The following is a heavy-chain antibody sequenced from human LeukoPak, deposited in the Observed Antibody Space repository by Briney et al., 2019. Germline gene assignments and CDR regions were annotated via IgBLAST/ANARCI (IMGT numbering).Heavy chain of an antibody. D-gene: IGHD6-13*01. Sequence: SETLSLTCAVYGGSFSGYYWSWIRQPPGKGLEWIGEINHSGSTNYNPSLKSRVTISVDTSKNQFSLKLSSVTAADTAVYYCARVFYATAAPGSLDYWGQGTLVTVSS. J-gene: IGHJ4*02. CDR3: ARVFYATAAPGSLDY. V-gene: IGHV4-34*01. CDR1: GGSFSGYY. CDR2: INHSGST.